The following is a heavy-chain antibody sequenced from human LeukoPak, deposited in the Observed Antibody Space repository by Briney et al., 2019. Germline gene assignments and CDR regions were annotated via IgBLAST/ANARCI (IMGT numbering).Heavy chain of an antibody. D-gene: IGHD3-10*01. V-gene: IGHV4-34*01. CDR2: INHSGST. J-gene: IGHJ4*02. CDR3: AREVSGSGNDY. CDR1: GGSFSGYY. Sequence: SETLSLTCAVYGGSFSGYYWSWIRQPPGKGLEWIGEINHSGSTNYNPSLKSRVTLSIDTSRNQFSLKLTSVTAADTAVYYCAREVSGSGNDYWGQGTLVTVSS.